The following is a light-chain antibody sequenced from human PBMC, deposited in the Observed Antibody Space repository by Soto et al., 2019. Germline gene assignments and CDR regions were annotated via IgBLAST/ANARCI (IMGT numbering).Light chain of an antibody. CDR3: QQYDNVPHT. CDR2: EGS. J-gene: IGKJ4*01. CDR1: QDITND. Sequence: DIQMTPSPSSLSASVGDRVTITCQASQDITNDLNWYQQKPGKAPKVLIYEGSNLKTGVPSRFSGSGSGTYFTFTISSLQPEDIATDFCQQYDNVPHTFGVGTKVEIK. V-gene: IGKV1-33*01.